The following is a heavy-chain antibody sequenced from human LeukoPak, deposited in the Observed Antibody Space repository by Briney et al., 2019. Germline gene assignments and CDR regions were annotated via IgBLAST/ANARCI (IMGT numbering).Heavy chain of an antibody. CDR1: GFTFSSYG. CDR3: AKVVSRYDSSGEVDY. Sequence: GGSLRLSCAASGFTFSSYGMHWVRQVPGKGLEWVAVISYDGSNKYYADSVKGRFTISRDNSKNTLYLQMNSLRAEDTAVYYCAKVVSRYDSSGEVDYWGQGTLVTVSS. J-gene: IGHJ4*02. CDR2: ISYDGSNK. D-gene: IGHD3-22*01. V-gene: IGHV3-30*18.